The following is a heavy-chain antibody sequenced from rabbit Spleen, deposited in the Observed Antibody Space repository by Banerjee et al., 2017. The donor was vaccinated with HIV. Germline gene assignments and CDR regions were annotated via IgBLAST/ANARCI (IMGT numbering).Heavy chain of an antibody. CDR3: ARDTDDEYGDWADLYL. Sequence: QEQLVESGGGLVQPGGSLKLSCKASGFDFSTYGVSWVRQAPGKGLEWIGCIGTGSGATGYASWAKGRFTISKTSSTTVTLQMTSLTAADTATYFCARDTDDEYGDWADLYLWGPGTLVTVS. J-gene: IGHJ4*01. D-gene: IGHD2-1*01. CDR2: IGTGSGAT. V-gene: IGHV1S45*01. CDR1: GFDFSTYG.